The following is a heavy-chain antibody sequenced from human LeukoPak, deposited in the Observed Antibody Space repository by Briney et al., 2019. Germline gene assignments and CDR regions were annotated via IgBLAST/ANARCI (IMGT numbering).Heavy chain of an antibody. CDR1: GFTFSTYW. CDR3: AGGQTYYYDNSGHCPLDY. D-gene: IGHD3-22*01. Sequence: GGSLRLSCAASGFTFSTYWMTWVRQAPGKGLEWVANIKQDGSEKYYVDSVKGRFTISRDNAENSLYLQMNSLRAEDTAVYYCAGGQTYYYDNSGHCPLDYWGQGTLVSVSS. CDR2: IKQDGSEK. J-gene: IGHJ4*02. V-gene: IGHV3-7*01.